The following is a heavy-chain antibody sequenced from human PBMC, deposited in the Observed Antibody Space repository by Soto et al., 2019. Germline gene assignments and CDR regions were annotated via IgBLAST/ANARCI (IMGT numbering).Heavy chain of an antibody. J-gene: IGHJ4*02. CDR3: ARHGSGSYPFSY. V-gene: IGHV4-39*01. Sequence: QLQLQESGPGLVKPSETPSLTCTVSGGSISSSSYYWGWIRQPPGKGLEWIGSIYYSGSTYYNPSLKSRVTISVDTSKNWFSLRLSSVTAADTAVYYCARHGSGSYPFSYWGQGTLVTVSS. CDR2: IYYSGST. CDR1: GGSISSSSYY. D-gene: IGHD3-10*01.